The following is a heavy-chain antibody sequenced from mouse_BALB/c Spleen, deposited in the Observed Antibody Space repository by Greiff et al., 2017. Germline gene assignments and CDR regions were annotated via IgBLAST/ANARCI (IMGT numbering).Heavy chain of an antibody. CDR3: ARLYSQGAMDY. J-gene: IGHJ4*01. Sequence: EVKLMESGPSLVKPSQTLSLTCSVTGDSITSGYWNWIRKFPGNKLEYMGYISYSGSTYYNPSLKSRISITRDASKNQYYLQLSSVTTEDTATYYCARLYSQGAMDYWGQGTSVTVSS. D-gene: IGHD2-12*01. CDR2: ISYSGST. CDR1: GDSITSGY. V-gene: IGHV3-8*02.